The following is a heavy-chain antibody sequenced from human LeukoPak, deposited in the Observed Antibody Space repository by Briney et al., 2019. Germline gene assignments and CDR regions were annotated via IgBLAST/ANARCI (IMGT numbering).Heavy chain of an antibody. CDR2: ISGSGGST. V-gene: IGHV3-23*01. CDR1: EFTFSNYA. J-gene: IGHJ4*02. D-gene: IGHD4-23*01. CDR3: AKLGGNVAF. Sequence: WGSLRLSCAASEFTFSNYAMSWVRQAPGKGLEWVSSISGSGGSTYYVDSVKGRFTISRDNSKNTLHLQMNILRAEDTAAYYCAKLGGNVAFWGQGTLVTVSS.